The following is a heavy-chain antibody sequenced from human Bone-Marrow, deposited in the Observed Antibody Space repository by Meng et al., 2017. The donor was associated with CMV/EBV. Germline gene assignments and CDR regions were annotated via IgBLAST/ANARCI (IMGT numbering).Heavy chain of an antibody. V-gene: IGHV3-21*01. Sequence: GGSLRLSCAASGFTFSSYSMNWVRQAPGKGLEWVSSISSSSSYIYYADSVKGRFTISRDNAKNSLYLQMNSLRAEDTAVYYCARGGSPEGFDPWGQGTLVTVSS. CDR3: ARGGSPEGFDP. CDR2: ISSSSSYI. J-gene: IGHJ5*02. CDR1: GFTFSSYS. D-gene: IGHD1-14*01.